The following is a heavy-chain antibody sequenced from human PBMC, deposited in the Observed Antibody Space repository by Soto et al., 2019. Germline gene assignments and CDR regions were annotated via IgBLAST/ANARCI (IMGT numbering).Heavy chain of an antibody. V-gene: IGHV4-39*01. CDR1: GGSISSSSYY. D-gene: IGHD2-2*02. CDR2: IYYSGST. CDR3: ARGLYEGNYYYGMDV. J-gene: IGHJ6*02. Sequence: QLQLQESGPGLVKPSETLSLTCTVSGGSISSSSYYWGWIRQPPGKGLEWIGSIYYSGSTYYNPSLKSRVTISVDTSKNQFSLKLSSVTAADTAVYYCARGLYEGNYYYGMDVWGQGTTVTVSS.